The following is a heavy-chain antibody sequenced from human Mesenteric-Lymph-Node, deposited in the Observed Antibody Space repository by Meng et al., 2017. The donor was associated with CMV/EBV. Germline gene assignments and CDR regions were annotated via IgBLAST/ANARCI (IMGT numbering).Heavy chain of an antibody. V-gene: IGHV4-61*01. CDR3: ARFKGFSEWWLDS. CDR1: GGSVSSGSYY. D-gene: IGHD2-15*01. J-gene: IGHJ4*02. CDR2: ISSSGGA. Sequence: GSLRLSCTVSGGSVSSGSYYWSWIRQPPGKGLEWIGYISSSGGAKYNPSLKSEVTISIDTSKRQIYLKVSSVTAADTAVYYCARFKGFSEWWLDSWGQGTLVTVSS.